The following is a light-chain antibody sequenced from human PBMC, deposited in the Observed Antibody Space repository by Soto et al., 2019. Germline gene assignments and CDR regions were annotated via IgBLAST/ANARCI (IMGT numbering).Light chain of an antibody. CDR1: SSDVGSYNL. Sequence: QSALTQPASVSGSPGQSITISCTGTSSDVGSYNLVSWYQRHPGKAPKLIIYEGSKRPSGVSNRFSGSKSGNTASLTISGLQAEDEADYYCCSYAGSRTYVFGTGTKLTVL. V-gene: IGLV2-23*01. CDR3: CSYAGSRTYV. CDR2: EGS. J-gene: IGLJ1*01.